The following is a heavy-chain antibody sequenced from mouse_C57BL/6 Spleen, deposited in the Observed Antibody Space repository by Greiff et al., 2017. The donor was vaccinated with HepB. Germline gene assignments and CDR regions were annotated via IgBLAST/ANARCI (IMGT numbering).Heavy chain of an antibody. CDR2: ISYDGSN. Sequence: EVQLVESGPGLVKPSQSLSLTCSVTGYSITSGYYWNWIRQFPGNKLEWMGYISYDGSNNYNPSLKNRISITRDTSKNQFFLKLNSVTTEDTATYYCASDYGNYVWFAYWGQGTLVTVSA. J-gene: IGHJ3*01. CDR1: GYSITSGYY. CDR3: ASDYGNYVWFAY. V-gene: IGHV3-6*01. D-gene: IGHD2-1*01.